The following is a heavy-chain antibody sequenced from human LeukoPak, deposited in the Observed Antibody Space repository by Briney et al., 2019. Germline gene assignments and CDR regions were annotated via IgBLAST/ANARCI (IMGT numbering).Heavy chain of an antibody. V-gene: IGHV3-23*01. Sequence: GGSLRLSCAASGLVFWKYAMAWVRQAPGKGLECVSIISDDSSFTYYLDSVKGRSTIFRDNSKNTLYLHMNSLKAEDTAVYYCAKGRCSGPGCGSFDYWGQGTLVTVSS. CDR3: AKGRCSGPGCGSFDY. D-gene: IGHD2-15*01. CDR1: GLVFWKYA. CDR2: ISDDSSFT. J-gene: IGHJ4*02.